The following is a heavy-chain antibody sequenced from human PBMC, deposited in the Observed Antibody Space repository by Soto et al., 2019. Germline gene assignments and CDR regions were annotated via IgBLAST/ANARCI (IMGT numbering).Heavy chain of an antibody. D-gene: IGHD2-2*01. CDR2: ISSNGGST. J-gene: IGHJ4*02. V-gene: IGHV3-64*01. CDR1: GFTFSSYA. CDR3: AREGYCSSTSCYSFDY. Sequence: PGGSLRLSCAASGFTFSSYAMHWVRQAPWKGLEYVSAISSNGGSTYYANSVKGRFTISRDNSKNTLYLQMGSLRAEDMAVYYCAREGYCSSTSCYSFDYWGQGTLVTVSS.